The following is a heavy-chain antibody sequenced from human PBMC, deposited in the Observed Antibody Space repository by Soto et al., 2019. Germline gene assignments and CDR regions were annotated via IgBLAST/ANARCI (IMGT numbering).Heavy chain of an antibody. CDR3: VREDSFRDSTAP. J-gene: IGHJ5*02. V-gene: IGHV3-33*01. Sequence: QVQLVESGGGVVQPGRSLTVSCAASDYGMHWVRQAPDKGLEWVAVIWYDGSRKYYADSVKGRFTISGDDSKKTLYLEMNSLRVDDTAVYYCVREDSFRDSTAPWGQGTLVTVSS. D-gene: IGHD3-22*01. CDR1: DYG. CDR2: IWYDGSRK.